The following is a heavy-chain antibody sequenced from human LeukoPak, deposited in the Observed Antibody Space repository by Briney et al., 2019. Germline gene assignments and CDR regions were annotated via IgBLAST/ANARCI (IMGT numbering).Heavy chain of an antibody. CDR2: INGSGGST. Sequence: GGSLRLSCAASGFTFSSYAMSWVRQAPGKGLEWVSAINGSGGSTYYADSVKGRFTISRDNSKNTLYLQMNSLRAEDTAVYYCAKKPSSYYYDSSGYYFFDYWGQGTLVTVSS. V-gene: IGHV3-23*01. CDR1: GFTFSSYA. CDR3: AKKPSSYYYDSSGYYFFDY. J-gene: IGHJ4*02. D-gene: IGHD3-22*01.